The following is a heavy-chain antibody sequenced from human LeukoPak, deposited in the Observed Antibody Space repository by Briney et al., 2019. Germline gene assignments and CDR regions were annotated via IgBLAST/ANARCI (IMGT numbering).Heavy chain of an antibody. CDR3: AKDINYYGSGSSRPYYYYGMDV. V-gene: IGHV3-9*01. J-gene: IGHJ6*02. D-gene: IGHD3-10*01. Sequence: GGSLRLSCAASGFTFDDYAMHWVRQAPGKGLEWVSGISWNSGSIGYADPVKGRFTISRDNAKNSLYLQMNSLRAEDTALYYCAKDINYYGSGSSRPYYYYGMDVWGQGTTVTVSS. CDR1: GFTFDDYA. CDR2: ISWNSGSI.